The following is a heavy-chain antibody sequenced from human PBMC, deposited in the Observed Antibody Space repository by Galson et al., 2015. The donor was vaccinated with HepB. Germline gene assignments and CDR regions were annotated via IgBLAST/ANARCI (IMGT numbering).Heavy chain of an antibody. V-gene: IGHV3-33*01. Sequence: SLRLSCAASRFTFSNYGIHWVRQAPGKGLEWVALIWHDGNNKFYAESVKGRFTISRDNSKNTLFLQMNRLRVEDTAVYYCARSVYQLPPPARLAMDVWGLGTTVTVS. CDR1: RFTFSNYG. D-gene: IGHD2-2*01. J-gene: IGHJ6*02. CDR2: IWHDGNNK. CDR3: ARSVYQLPPPARLAMDV.